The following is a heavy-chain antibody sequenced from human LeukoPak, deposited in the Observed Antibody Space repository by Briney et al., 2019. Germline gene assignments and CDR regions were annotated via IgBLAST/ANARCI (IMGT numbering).Heavy chain of an antibody. J-gene: IGHJ6*02. V-gene: IGHV3-30*18. D-gene: IGHD3-9*01. Sequence: GRSLRLSCAASGFTFSSYGMHWVRQAPGKGLEWVAVISYDGSNKYYADSVKGRFTISRDNSKNTLYLQMNSLRAEDTAVYYCAKDLSNYDIWVRGIGMDVWGQGTTVTVS. CDR1: GFTFSSYG. CDR3: AKDLSNYDIWVRGIGMDV. CDR2: ISYDGSNK.